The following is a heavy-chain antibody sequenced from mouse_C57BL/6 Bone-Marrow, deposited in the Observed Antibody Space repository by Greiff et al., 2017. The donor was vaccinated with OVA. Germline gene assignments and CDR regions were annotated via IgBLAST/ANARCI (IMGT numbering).Heavy chain of an antibody. Sequence: QVQLQQSGPGLVQPSQSLSITCTVSGFSLTSYGVHWVRQPPGKGLEWLGVIWSGGSTDYNAAFISRLSISKDNSKSQVFFKMNSLQADDTAIYYCAKSLDGYNEEGMDYWGQGTSVTVSS. V-gene: IGHV2-4*01. D-gene: IGHD2-3*01. J-gene: IGHJ4*01. CDR3: AKSLDGYNEEGMDY. CDR1: GFSLTSYG. CDR2: IWSGGST.